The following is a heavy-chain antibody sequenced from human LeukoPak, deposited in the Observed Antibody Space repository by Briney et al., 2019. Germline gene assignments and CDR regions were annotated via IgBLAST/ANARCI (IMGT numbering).Heavy chain of an antibody. V-gene: IGHV3-53*01. CDR1: GFTVSSNF. J-gene: IGHJ5*02. CDR2: IYSGDTT. Sequence: GGSLRLSCAASGFTVSSNFMSWVRQAPGKGLEWVSVIYSGDTTYYADSVKGRFTISRDNSKNTLYLQMNSLRVEDTAMYYCARDGILVAGTVDWFDPWGQGTLVTVSS. D-gene: IGHD6-19*01. CDR3: ARDGILVAGTVDWFDP.